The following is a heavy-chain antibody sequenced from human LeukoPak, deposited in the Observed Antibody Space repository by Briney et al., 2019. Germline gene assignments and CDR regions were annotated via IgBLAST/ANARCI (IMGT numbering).Heavy chain of an antibody. J-gene: IGHJ6*02. CDR3: AKDLGGSGDFWSGYYDYYYSGMDV. CDR1: GFTFSSYA. Sequence: PGGSLRLSCAASGFTFSSYAMSWVRQAPGKGLEWVSAISGGGGSTYYADSVKGRFTISRDNSKNTLYLQMNSLRAEDTAVFYCAKDLGGSGDFWSGYYDYYYSGMDVWGQGTTVTVSS. V-gene: IGHV3-23*01. CDR2: ISGGGGST. D-gene: IGHD3-3*01.